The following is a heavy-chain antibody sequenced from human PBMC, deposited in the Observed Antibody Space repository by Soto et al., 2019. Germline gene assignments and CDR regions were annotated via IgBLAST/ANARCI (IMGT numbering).Heavy chain of an antibody. V-gene: IGHV1-18*01. CDR1: GYTFPSYG. CDR2: ISAYNGNT. D-gene: IGHD4-17*01. CDR3: ARNPHMTTVTTGWFDP. J-gene: IGHJ5*02. Sequence: QVQLVQSGAEVKKPGASVKVSCKASGYTFPSYGISWVRQAPGQGLEWMGWISAYNGNTNYAQKLQGRVTMTTDTSTSTAYMELTSLRSDDTAVYYCARNPHMTTVTTGWFDPWGQGTQVTVSS.